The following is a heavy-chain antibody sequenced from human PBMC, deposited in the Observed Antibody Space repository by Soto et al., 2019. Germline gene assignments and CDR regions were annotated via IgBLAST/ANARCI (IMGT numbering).Heavy chain of an antibody. CDR2: ISAYNGNT. CDR3: ASGLELRYYYYGMDV. V-gene: IGHV1-18*01. D-gene: IGHD1-7*01. Sequence: VASVKVSCKASGYTFTSYGISWVRQAPGQGLEWMGWISAYNGNTNYAQKLQGRVTMTTDTSTSTAYMELRSLRSDDTAVYYCASGLELRYYYYGMDVWGQGTTVTVSS. J-gene: IGHJ6*02. CDR1: GYTFTSYG.